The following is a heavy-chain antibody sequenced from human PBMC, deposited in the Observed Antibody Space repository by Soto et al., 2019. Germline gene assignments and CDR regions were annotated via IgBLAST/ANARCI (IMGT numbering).Heavy chain of an antibody. D-gene: IGHD6-13*01. CDR2: ISSGGDTI. V-gene: IGHV3-48*03. J-gene: IGHJ4*02. CDR1: GFSFSNYE. Sequence: GGSLRLSCAASGFSFSNYEMNWVRQAPGKGLEWVAYISSGGDTIHYADSVRGRFTVSRDNAGNSLSLQMNTLRVEDTALYYCARDRAAGGYWGQGTLVTVSS. CDR3: ARDRAAGGY.